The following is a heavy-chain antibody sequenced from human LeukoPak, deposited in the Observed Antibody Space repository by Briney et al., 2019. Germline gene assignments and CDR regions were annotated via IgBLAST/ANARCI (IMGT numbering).Heavy chain of an antibody. V-gene: IGHV4-59*01. D-gene: IGHD6-13*01. Sequence: PSETLSLTCTVSGGSISSYYWSWIRQPPGKGLEWIGYIYYSGSTNYNPSLKSRVTISVDTSKNQFSLKLSSVTAADTAVYDCARVGKGIAAAGTSWGQGTLVTVSS. J-gene: IGHJ4*02. CDR3: ARVGKGIAAAGTS. CDR2: IYYSGST. CDR1: GGSISSYY.